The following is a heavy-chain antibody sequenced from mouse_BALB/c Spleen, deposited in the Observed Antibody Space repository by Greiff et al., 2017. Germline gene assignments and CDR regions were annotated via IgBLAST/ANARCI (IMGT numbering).Heavy chain of an antibody. Sequence: DVKLVESGGGLVKPGGSLKLSCAASGFTFSSYTMSWVRQTPEKRLEWVATISSGGSYTYYPDSVKGRFTISRDNAKNTLYLQMSSLKSEDTAMYYCTRDRGTLFAYWGQGTLVTVSA. V-gene: IGHV5-6-4*01. J-gene: IGHJ3*01. CDR3: TRDRGTLFAY. D-gene: IGHD3-1*01. CDR1: GFTFSSYT. CDR2: ISSGGSYT.